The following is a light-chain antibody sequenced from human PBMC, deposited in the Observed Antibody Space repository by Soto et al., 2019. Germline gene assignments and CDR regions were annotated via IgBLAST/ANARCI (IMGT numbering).Light chain of an antibody. CDR1: QSVSNSY. J-gene: IGKJ3*01. V-gene: IGKV3D-20*02. CDR2: ATS. Sequence: EIVLTQSPGTLSLSPGERATLSCRASQSVSNSYLAWYQQKPGQVPRLLIYATSNRATGIPARFSGSGSGTDFTLSISSLEPEDFAVYYCQQRSSWPFTFGPGTKVDIK. CDR3: QQRSSWPFT.